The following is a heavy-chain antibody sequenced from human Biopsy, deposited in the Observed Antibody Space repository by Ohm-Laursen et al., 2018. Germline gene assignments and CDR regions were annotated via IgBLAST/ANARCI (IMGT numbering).Heavy chain of an antibody. CDR1: GESSSGYF. CDR2: INQSGNT. CDR3: ARVMTTIGYYYAMDV. Sequence: GTLSLTCAVNGESSSGYFWNWIRHLPGKGLEWIGEINQSGNTKSNPSLKRRATLSADSSNPQFFLRLPSVTAADTAVYYCARVMTTIGYYYAMDVWGQGTTVTVSS. D-gene: IGHD5-24*01. V-gene: IGHV4-34*01. J-gene: IGHJ6*02.